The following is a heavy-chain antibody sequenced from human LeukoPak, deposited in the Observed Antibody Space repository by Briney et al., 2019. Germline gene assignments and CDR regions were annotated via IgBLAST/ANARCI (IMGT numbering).Heavy chain of an antibody. J-gene: IGHJ4*02. CDR1: GFTFSSYA. Sequence: GGSLRLSCAASGFTFSSYAMHWARQAPGKGLEWVAVISYDGSNKYYADSVKGRFTISRDNSKNTLCLQMNSLRAEDTAVYYCARDLYYYDSNYFDYWGQGTLVTVSS. V-gene: IGHV3-30-3*01. D-gene: IGHD3-22*01. CDR3: ARDLYYYDSNYFDY. CDR2: ISYDGSNK.